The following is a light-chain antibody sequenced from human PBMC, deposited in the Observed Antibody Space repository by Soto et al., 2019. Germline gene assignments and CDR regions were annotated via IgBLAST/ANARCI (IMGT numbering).Light chain of an antibody. Sequence: QSVLTQPASVSGSPGQSITISCTGTSSDIGSYNRVSWYQQHPGKAPKLIIYEVTDRPSGVSNRFSGSKSGNTASLTISGLQAEAEAEYYCSSYTNINTRACVFGTGTKLTVL. J-gene: IGLJ1*01. CDR1: SSDIGSYNR. CDR2: EVT. CDR3: SSYTNINTRACV. V-gene: IGLV2-14*01.